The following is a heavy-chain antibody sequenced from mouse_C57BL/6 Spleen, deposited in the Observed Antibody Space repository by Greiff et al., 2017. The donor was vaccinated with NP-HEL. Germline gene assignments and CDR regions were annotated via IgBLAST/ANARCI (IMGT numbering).Heavy chain of an antibody. J-gene: IGHJ4*01. V-gene: IGHV1-64*01. CDR2: IHPNSGST. CDR1: GYTFTSYW. CDR3: ARGGYTPEGAMDY. D-gene: IGHD2-2*01. Sequence: QVQLQQPGAELVKPGASVKLSCKASGYTFTSYWMHWVKQRPGQGLEWIGMIHPNSGSTNYNEKFKSKATLTVDKSSSTAYMQLSSLTSEDSAVYYCARGGYTPEGAMDYWGQGTSVTVSS.